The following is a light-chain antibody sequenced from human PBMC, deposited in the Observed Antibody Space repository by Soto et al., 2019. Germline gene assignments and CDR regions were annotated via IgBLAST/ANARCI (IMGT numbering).Light chain of an antibody. J-gene: IGKJ1*01. CDR1: QSVSSY. CDR2: DAS. V-gene: IGKV3-11*01. CDR3: QQYNNWPPKT. Sequence: DIVFTHSPVKMVMSPWRTATLSCRASQSVSSYLAWYQQKPGQAPRLLIYDASNRATGIPARFSGSGSGTDFILTISSLEPEDFAVYYCQQYNNWPPKTVGKGTKVDI.